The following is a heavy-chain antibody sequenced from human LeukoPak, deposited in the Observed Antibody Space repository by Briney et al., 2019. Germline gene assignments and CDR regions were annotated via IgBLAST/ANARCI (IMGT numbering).Heavy chain of an antibody. J-gene: IGHJ3*02. Sequence: GGSLRLSCAASGYTFRDYSVNWVRQAPGKGLEWVSSISSTSDYIYYADSVKGRFTISRDNAKSSLYLQMNSLRAEDTAVYYCVSGNDPDSTWKRYRLDAFDIWGQATTVIVSA. CDR2: ISSTSDYI. V-gene: IGHV3-21*01. CDR3: VSGNDPDSTWKRYRLDAFDI. CDR1: GYTFRDYS. D-gene: IGHD3-16*02.